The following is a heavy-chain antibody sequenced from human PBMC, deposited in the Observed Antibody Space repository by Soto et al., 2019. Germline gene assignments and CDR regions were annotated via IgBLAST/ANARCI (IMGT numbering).Heavy chain of an antibody. Sequence: GASVKVSCKASGYTYSTYSIHWVRQAPGQRLEWMGWINAGNGDTKYSQKFQGRVSITRDTSATTTHMDLSSVTYEDTAVYYCARGGIIAPRPTRAYYHPMDVWGQGTTVTVSS. J-gene: IGHJ6*02. CDR3: ARGGIIAPRPTRAYYHPMDV. CDR2: INAGNGDT. V-gene: IGHV1-3*01. CDR1: GYTYSTYS. D-gene: IGHD6-6*01.